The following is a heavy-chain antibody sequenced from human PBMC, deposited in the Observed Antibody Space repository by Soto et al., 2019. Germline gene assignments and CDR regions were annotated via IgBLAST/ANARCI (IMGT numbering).Heavy chain of an antibody. V-gene: IGHV4-59*01. CDR1: GGSISSYY. Sequence: SETLSLTCTVSGGSISSYYWSWIRQPPGKGLEWIGYIYYSGSTNYNPSLKSRVTISVDTSKNQFSLKLSSVTAADTAVYYCARDLGSGPFDYWGQGTLVTVSS. J-gene: IGHJ4*02. CDR2: IYYSGST. CDR3: ARDLGSGPFDY. D-gene: IGHD2-15*01.